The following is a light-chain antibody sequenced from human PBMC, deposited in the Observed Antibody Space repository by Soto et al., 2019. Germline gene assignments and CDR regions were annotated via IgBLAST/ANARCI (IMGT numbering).Light chain of an antibody. Sequence: DIQMTQSPSSLSASVGDRVTITCRASESISSYLSWYQVKPGKAPKLLIYAASSLQSGVPSRFSGSGSGTDYTLTISSLQPEDFATFYCQRSYSTPYTFGQGTKLEIK. CDR2: AAS. CDR1: ESISSY. CDR3: QRSYSTPYT. V-gene: IGKV1-39*01. J-gene: IGKJ2*01.